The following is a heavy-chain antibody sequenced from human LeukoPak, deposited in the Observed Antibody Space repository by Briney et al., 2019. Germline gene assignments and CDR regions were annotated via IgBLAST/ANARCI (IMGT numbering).Heavy chain of an antibody. V-gene: IGHV3-49*03. J-gene: IGHJ4*02. CDR3: TRDLWYSSGWYYFDY. CDR2: IKSKAYGGTT. Sequence: PGGSLRLSCTASGFTFGDYAMSWFRQAPGKGLEWVGFIKSKAYGGTTEYAASVKGRFTISRNDSKSIAYLQMNSLKTEDTAMYYCTRDLWYSSGWYYFDYWGQGTLVTVSS. CDR1: GFTFGDYA. D-gene: IGHD6-19*01.